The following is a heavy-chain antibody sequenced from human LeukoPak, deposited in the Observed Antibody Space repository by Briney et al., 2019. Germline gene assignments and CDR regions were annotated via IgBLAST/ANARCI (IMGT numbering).Heavy chain of an antibody. J-gene: IGHJ4*02. D-gene: IGHD6-13*01. V-gene: IGHV3-30*02. CDR1: GFTLSSYG. CDR2: IRYDGSNK. Sequence: PSGGSLRLSCAASGFTLSSYGMHWVRQAPGKGLEWVAFIRYDGSNKQHADSVKGRFTISRDNSKNTLYLQMNSLRAEDTALYYCAKDKSLYSNSWCYFDYWGQGTLVTVSS. CDR3: AKDKSLYSNSWCYFDY.